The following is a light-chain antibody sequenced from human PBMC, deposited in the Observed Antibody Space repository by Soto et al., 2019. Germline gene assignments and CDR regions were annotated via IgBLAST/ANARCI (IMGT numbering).Light chain of an antibody. Sequence: QSALTQPPSVSGSPGQSITISCTGTASDVGGHDYVSWYQQYPGKAPKLMIYEVSNRPSGISNRFSGSKFGNTASLTISGLQAEDEADYYCSSYTSGSTLVIFGGGTKLTVL. J-gene: IGLJ2*01. V-gene: IGLV2-14*01. CDR2: EVS. CDR3: SSYTSGSTLVI. CDR1: ASDVGGHDY.